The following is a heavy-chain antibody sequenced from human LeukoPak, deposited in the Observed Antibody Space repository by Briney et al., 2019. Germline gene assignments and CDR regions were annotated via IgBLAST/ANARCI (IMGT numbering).Heavy chain of an antibody. J-gene: IGHJ4*02. Sequence: GGPLRLSCAASGFTFSDYSMNWVRQAPGKGLEWVSSISSGSTYIYYADSVKGRFTISRDNAKNSLYLQMNSLRAEDTAVYYCATGSRITMLQGDYWGQGALVTVSS. CDR1: GFTFSDYS. CDR2: ISSGSTYI. CDR3: ATGSRITMLQGDY. D-gene: IGHD3-10*01. V-gene: IGHV3-21*01.